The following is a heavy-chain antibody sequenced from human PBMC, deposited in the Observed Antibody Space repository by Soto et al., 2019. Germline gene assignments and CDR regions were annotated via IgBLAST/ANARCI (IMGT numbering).Heavy chain of an antibody. Sequence: GGSLRLSCAASGFTFSRYWMSWVRQAPGKGLEWVANIKQDGSEKNYVDSVKGRFTISRDNAKNSLYLQMNSLRAEDTAVYYCARDRGDYDFWSGYSSALDIWGQGTMVTVSS. CDR1: GFTFSRYW. D-gene: IGHD3-3*01. CDR3: ARDRGDYDFWSGYSSALDI. J-gene: IGHJ3*02. V-gene: IGHV3-7*05. CDR2: IKQDGSEK.